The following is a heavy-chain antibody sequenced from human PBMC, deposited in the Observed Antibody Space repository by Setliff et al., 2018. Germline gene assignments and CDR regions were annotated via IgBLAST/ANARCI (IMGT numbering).Heavy chain of an antibody. Sequence: SETLSLTCTVSSYSISSGYYWGWIRQPPGKGLEWIGTIYHSGSTYYNPSLKSRVTISVDTSKNQFSLKLSSVTAADTAVYYCARLYAGLRGLRGYFDYWGQGTLVTVSS. D-gene: IGHD3-10*01. CDR1: SYSISSGYY. CDR3: ARLYAGLRGLRGYFDY. CDR2: IYHSGST. J-gene: IGHJ4*02. V-gene: IGHV4-38-2*02.